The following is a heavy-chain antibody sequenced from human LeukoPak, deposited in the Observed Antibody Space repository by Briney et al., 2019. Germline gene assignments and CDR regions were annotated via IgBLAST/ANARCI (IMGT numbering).Heavy chain of an antibody. CDR1: GGTFSSYA. Sequence: SVKVSCKASGGTFSSYAISWVRQAPGQGPEWMGGIIPIFGTANYAQKFQGRVTITADESTSTAYMELSSLRSEDTAVYYCASPREGPLVRGAYDILTAWGQGTLVIVSS. V-gene: IGHV1-69*01. CDR3: ASPREGPLVRGAYDILTA. D-gene: IGHD3-9*01. CDR2: IIPIFGTA. J-gene: IGHJ5*02.